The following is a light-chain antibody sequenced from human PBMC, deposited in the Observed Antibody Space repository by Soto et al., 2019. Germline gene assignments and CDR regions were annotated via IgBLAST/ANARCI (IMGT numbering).Light chain of an antibody. CDR2: DVT. V-gene: IGLV2-14*03. J-gene: IGLJ1*01. CDR1: SSDIGSYNY. CDR3: RSPSSSSFYV. Sequence: QSALTQPASVSGSPGQSITISCTGTSSDIGSYNYVSWYQQPPGQAPKLMLYDVTNRPSGVSNRFSGSKSGNTASLTISGLHAEDEADYYCRSPSSSSFYVFGTGTKVTVL.